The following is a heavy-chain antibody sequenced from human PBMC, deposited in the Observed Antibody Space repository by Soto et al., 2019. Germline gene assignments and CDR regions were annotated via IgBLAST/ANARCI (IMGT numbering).Heavy chain of an antibody. CDR2: ISGSGGST. CDR3: AADDYGDYYSFDP. D-gene: IGHD4-17*01. CDR1: GFTFSSYA. J-gene: IGHJ5*02. V-gene: IGHV3-23*01. Sequence: EVQLLESGGGLVQPGGSLRLSCAASGFTFSSYAMSWVRQAPGKGLEWVSAISGSGGSTYYADSVKGRFTISRDNSKNTLHLQMNSLRAEDTAVYYCAADDYGDYYSFDPWGQGTLVTVSS.